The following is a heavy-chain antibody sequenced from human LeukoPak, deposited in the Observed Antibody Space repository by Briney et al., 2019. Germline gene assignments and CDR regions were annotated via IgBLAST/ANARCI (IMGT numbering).Heavy chain of an antibody. CDR3: ARASFLSGSYGY. Sequence: GGSLRLSCAASGFIFSNYAMSWVRQAPGKGLEWVSAIGGRDGGTYYADSVKGRFTISRDNAKNSLYLQMNSLRAEDTAVYYCARASFLSGSYGYWGQGTLVTVSS. V-gene: IGHV3-23*01. J-gene: IGHJ4*02. D-gene: IGHD3-10*01. CDR1: GFIFSNYA. CDR2: IGGRDGGT.